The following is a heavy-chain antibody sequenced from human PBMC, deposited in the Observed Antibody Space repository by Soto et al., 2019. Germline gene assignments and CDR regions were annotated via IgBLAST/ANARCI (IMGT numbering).Heavy chain of an antibody. D-gene: IGHD3-10*01. J-gene: IGHJ6*02. CDR2: IWYDGSNK. CDR3: ATHYYGSGSYYSHGMDV. Sequence: GGSLRLSCAASGFTFSSYGMHWVRQAPGKGLEWVAVIWYDGSNKYYADSVKGRFTISRDNSKNTLYLQMNSLRAEDTAVYYCATHYYGSGSYYSHGMDVWGQGTTVTVSS. CDR1: GFTFSSYG. V-gene: IGHV3-33*01.